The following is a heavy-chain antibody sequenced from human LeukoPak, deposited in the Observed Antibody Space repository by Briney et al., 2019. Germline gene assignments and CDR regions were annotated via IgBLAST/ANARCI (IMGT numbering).Heavy chain of an antibody. CDR3: AGPTDYAFEF. CDR1: GGTF. J-gene: IGHJ4*02. D-gene: IGHD3-9*01. CDR2: INPMFGTA. Sequence: ASVKVSCKASGGTFISWVRQVPGQGLEWMGGINPMFGTAKYAQKFQGKVTITTDESTSTHYIELRSLRSEDTAVYYCAGPTDYAFEFWGQGTLVTVSS. V-gene: IGHV1-69*05.